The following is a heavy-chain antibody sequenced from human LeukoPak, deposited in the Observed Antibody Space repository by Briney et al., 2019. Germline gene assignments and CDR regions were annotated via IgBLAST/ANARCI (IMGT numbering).Heavy chain of an antibody. Sequence: GGPLRLSCAASGFTFSSYSMNWVRQAPGKGLEWVSSISSSSSYIYYADSVKGRFTISRDNAKNSLYLQMNSLRAEDTAVYYCARDLSRGWYYFDYWGQGTLVTVSS. CDR1: GFTFSSYS. D-gene: IGHD6-19*01. V-gene: IGHV3-21*01. J-gene: IGHJ4*02. CDR2: ISSSSSYI. CDR3: ARDLSRGWYYFDY.